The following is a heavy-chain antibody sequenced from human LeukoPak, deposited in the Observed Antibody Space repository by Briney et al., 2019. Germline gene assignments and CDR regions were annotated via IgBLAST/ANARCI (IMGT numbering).Heavy chain of an antibody. V-gene: IGHV1-69*05. CDR1: GGTFSSYA. D-gene: IGHD3-22*01. J-gene: IGHJ5*02. CDR2: IIPIFGTA. Sequence: SVKVSCKASGGTFSSYAISWLRQAPGQGLEWMGGIIPIFGTANYAQKFQGRVTITTDESTSTAYMELSSLRSEDTAVYYCARSTYYYDSSGYYYAWFDPWGQGTLVTVSS. CDR3: ARSTYYYDSSGYYYAWFDP.